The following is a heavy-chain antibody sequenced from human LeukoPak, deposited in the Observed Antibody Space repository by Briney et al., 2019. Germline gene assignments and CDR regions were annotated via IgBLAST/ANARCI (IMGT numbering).Heavy chain of an antibody. D-gene: IGHD5-24*01. V-gene: IGHV1-69*04. CDR1: GGTFSSYA. J-gene: IGHJ4*02. CDR2: IIPILGIA. CDR3: ATPVEMAMVRAVL. Sequence: ASVKVSCKAFGGTFSSYAISWVRQAPGQGLEWMGRIIPILGIANYAQKFQGRVTITADKSTSTAYMELSSLRSEDTAVYYCATPVEMAMVRAVLWGQGTLITVSS.